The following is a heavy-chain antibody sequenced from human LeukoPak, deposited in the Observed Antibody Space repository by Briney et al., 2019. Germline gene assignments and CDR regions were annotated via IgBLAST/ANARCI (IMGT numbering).Heavy chain of an antibody. V-gene: IGHV4-39*01. J-gene: IGHJ4*02. Sequence: SETLSLTCTVSGGSISSSSYYWGWIRQPPGKGLEWIGSIYYSGSTYYNPSLKSRVTISVDTSKNQFSLKLSSVTAADTAVYYCSTSCYAGDYWGQGTLVTVPS. CDR2: IYYSGST. D-gene: IGHD2-2*01. CDR1: GGSISSSSYY. CDR3: STSCYAGDY.